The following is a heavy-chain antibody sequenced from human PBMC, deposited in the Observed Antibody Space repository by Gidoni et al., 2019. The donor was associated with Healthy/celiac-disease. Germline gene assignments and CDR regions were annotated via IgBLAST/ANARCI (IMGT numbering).Heavy chain of an antibody. CDR2: ISYDGSNK. D-gene: IGHD3-10*01. V-gene: IGHV3-30*03. J-gene: IGHJ4*02. Sequence: QVQLVESGGGVVQPGRSLRLSCAASGFSFSSYGMHWVRQAPGRGLEWVAVISYDGSNKYYTDSVKGRFTISRDNSKNTLYLQMNSLRAEDTAVYYCARDRYLTTITLDYWGQGTLVTVSS. CDR1: GFSFSSYG. CDR3: ARDRYLTTITLDY.